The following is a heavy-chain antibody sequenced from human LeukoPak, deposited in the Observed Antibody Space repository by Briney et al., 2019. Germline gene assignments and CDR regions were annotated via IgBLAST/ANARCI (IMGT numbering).Heavy chain of an antibody. CDR1: GFTASNNY. V-gene: IGHV3-53*01. D-gene: IGHD3-22*01. J-gene: IGHJ4*02. CDR2: IHSVGTT. Sequence: GGSLRLSCAASGFTASNNYMSWVRQAPGKGLEWVSVIHSVGTTYYADSVKGRFTISRDNSKNTLYLQMNSLRAEDTAVYYCARTSSSAWNREVDNWGQGTLVTVSS. CDR3: ARTSSSAWNREVDN.